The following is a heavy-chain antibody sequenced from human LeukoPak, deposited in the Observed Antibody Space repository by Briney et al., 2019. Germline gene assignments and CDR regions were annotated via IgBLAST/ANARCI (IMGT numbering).Heavy chain of an antibody. CDR3: ARDRDVLRYFDRLSRGSWFDP. V-gene: IGHV1-24*01. J-gene: IGHJ5*02. CDR2: FDPEDGET. Sequence: ASVKVSCKVSGYTLTELSMHWVRQAPGKGLEWMGGFDPEDGETIYAQKFQGRVTMTTDTSTSTAYMELRSLRSDDTAVYYCARDRDVLRYFDRLSRGSWFDPWGQGTLVTVSS. D-gene: IGHD3-9*01. CDR1: GYTLTELS.